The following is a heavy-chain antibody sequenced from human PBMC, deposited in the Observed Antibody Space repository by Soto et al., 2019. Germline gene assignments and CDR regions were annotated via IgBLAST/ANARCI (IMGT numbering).Heavy chain of an antibody. J-gene: IGHJ3*02. CDR2: VSYSGST. Sequence: SETLSLTCTVSGGSVSSGSYYWSWIRQPPGKGLEWIGYVSYSGSTNYNPSLKSRVTISVDTSKNQFSLKLSSVTAADTAVYYCASSTGGYCSGCSCYGSALDDAFDIWGQGTMVTVSS. CDR1: GGSVSSGSYY. CDR3: ASSTGGYCSGCSCYGSALDDAFDI. D-gene: IGHD2-15*01. V-gene: IGHV4-61*01.